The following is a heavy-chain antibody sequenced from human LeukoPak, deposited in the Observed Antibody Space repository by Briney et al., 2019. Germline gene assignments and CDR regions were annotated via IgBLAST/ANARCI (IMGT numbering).Heavy chain of an antibody. CDR3: ARGRGIRMTTVTTNPLGY. Sequence: SETLSLTCAVYGGSFSGYYWSWIRQPPGKGLEWIGEINHSGSTNYNPSLKSRVTISVDTSKNQFSLKLGSVTAADTAVYYCARGRGIRMTTVTTNPLGYWGQGTLVTVSS. V-gene: IGHV4-34*01. CDR1: GGSFSGYY. J-gene: IGHJ4*02. CDR2: INHSGST. D-gene: IGHD4-11*01.